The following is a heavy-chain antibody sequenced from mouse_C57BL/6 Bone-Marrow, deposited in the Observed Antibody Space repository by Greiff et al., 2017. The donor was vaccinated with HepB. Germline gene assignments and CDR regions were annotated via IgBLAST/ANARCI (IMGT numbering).Heavy chain of an antibody. Sequence: QVQLQQPGAELVKPGASVKLSCKASGYTFTSYWMHWVKQRPGRGLEWIGRIDTNSGGTKYNEKFKSKATLTVDKPSSTAYMHLSSLTSEDSAVYYCARSYFDYWGQGTTLTVSS. J-gene: IGHJ2*01. CDR1: GYTFTSYW. CDR2: IDTNSGGT. CDR3: ARSYFDY. V-gene: IGHV1-72*01.